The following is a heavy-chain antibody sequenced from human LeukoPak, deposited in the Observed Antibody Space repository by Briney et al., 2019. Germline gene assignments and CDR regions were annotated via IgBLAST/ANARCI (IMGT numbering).Heavy chain of an antibody. J-gene: IGHJ4*02. V-gene: IGHV3-23*01. CDR1: GFTFSSYA. Sequence: GGSLLLSCAASGFTFSSYAMSWVRPAPGKGLEWVSAISGSGGSTYYAASVKGRFTISRDNSKNTLYLQMNSLRAEDTAVYYCAKDLGVYYDSSGYDAEIFDYWGQGTLVTVSS. D-gene: IGHD3-22*01. CDR3: AKDLGVYYDSSGYDAEIFDY. CDR2: ISGSGGST.